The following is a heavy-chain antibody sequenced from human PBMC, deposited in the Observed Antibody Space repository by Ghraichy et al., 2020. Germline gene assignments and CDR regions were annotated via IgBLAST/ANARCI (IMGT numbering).Heavy chain of an antibody. CDR3: ARHYCSSTSCYVPISYYDSSGYYFYGDGMDV. Sequence: SETLSFTCTVSGGSISSSSYYWGWIRQPPGKGLEWIGSIYYSGSTYYNPSLKSRVTISVDTSKNQFSLKLSSVTAADTAVYYCARHYCSSTSCYVPISYYDSSGYYFYGDGMDVWGQGTTVTVSS. D-gene: IGHD2-2*01. V-gene: IGHV4-39*01. J-gene: IGHJ6*02. CDR1: GGSISSSSYY. CDR2: IYYSGST.